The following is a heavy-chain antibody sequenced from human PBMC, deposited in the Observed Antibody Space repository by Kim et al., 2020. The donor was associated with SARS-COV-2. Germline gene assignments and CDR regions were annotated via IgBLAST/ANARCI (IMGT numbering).Heavy chain of an antibody. CDR2: ISYDGSNK. D-gene: IGHD5-12*01. V-gene: IGHV3-30*04. CDR1: GFTFSSYA. J-gene: IGHJ3*02. CDR3: ARDLRRWLQIGDAFDI. Sequence: GGSLRLSCAASGFTFSSYAMHWVRQAPGKGLEWVAVISYDGSNKYYADSVKGRFTISRDNSKNTLYLQMNSLRAEDTAVYYCARDLRRWLQIGDAFDIWGQGTMVTVSS.